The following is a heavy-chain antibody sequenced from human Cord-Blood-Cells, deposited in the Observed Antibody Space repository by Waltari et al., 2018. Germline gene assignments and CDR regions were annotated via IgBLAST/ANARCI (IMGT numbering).Heavy chain of an antibody. CDR2: IYWDDDK. J-gene: IGHJ3*02. Sequence: QITLKESGPTLVKPTQPLTLTCTFSGFSLRTSGVAVGWIRQPPGKALEWLALIYWDDDKRYSPSLKSRFTNTEEISKNQVVLTMTNMDPVDTATYSGARGIAAAGTAFDIWGQGTMVTVSS. D-gene: IGHD6-13*01. CDR3: ARGIAAAGTAFDI. CDR1: GFSLRTSGVA. V-gene: IGHV2-5*02.